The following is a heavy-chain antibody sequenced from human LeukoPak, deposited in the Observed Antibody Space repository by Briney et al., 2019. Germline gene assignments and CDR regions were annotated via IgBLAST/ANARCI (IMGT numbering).Heavy chain of an antibody. J-gene: IGHJ5*02. CDR3: ARVYPYDSSGYYPGVGFDP. Sequence: GGSLRLSCAASGFTFSSYSMNWVRQAPGKGLEWVSSISSSSSYIYYADSVKGRFTISRDNAKNSLYLQMNSLRAEDTAVYYCARVYPYDSSGYYPGVGFDPWGQGTLVTVSS. CDR1: GFTFSSYS. V-gene: IGHV3-21*01. D-gene: IGHD3-22*01. CDR2: ISSSSSYI.